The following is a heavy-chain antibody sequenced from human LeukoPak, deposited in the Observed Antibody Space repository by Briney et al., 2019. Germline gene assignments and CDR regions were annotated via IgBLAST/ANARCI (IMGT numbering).Heavy chain of an antibody. CDR1: GFTFSRYG. J-gene: IGHJ4*02. V-gene: IGHV3-23*01. CDR3: AKAKIVVVAPFDY. Sequence: GGSLRLSCAASGFTFSRYGMSWVRQAPGKGLEWVSAISGSGGSTYYADSVKGRFTISRDNSKNTLYLQMNSLRAEDTAVYYCAKAKIVVVAPFDYWGQGTLVTVSS. D-gene: IGHD3-22*01. CDR2: ISGSGGST.